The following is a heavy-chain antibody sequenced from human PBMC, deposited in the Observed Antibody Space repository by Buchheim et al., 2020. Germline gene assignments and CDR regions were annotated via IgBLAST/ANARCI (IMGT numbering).Heavy chain of an antibody. Sequence: QVQLVQSGAEVKKPGASVKVSCQASGYTFTSYYIHWVRQAPGQGLEWMGVIQPGAGRTTYAQKFQGRVTVTRDTSTHTVYMDLSSLRSEDTAVYYCARTHGHCGQGTL. V-gene: IGHV1-46*01. J-gene: IGHJ4*02. D-gene: IGHD2-8*01. CDR3: ARTHGH. CDR2: IQPGAGRT. CDR1: GYTFTSYY.